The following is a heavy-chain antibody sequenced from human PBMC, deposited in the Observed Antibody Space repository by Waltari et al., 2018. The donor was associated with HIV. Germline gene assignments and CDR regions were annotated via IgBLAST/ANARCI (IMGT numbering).Heavy chain of an antibody. J-gene: IGHJ6*02. V-gene: IGHV1-2*02. CDR1: RYTFTGYY. CDR2: TNPTSGGT. Sequence: QVQLVQSGAEVKKPGTSVKVSCKASRYTFTGYYMHWVRQAPGQGLEWMGWTNPTSGGTKYAQKFQDRVTMTRDTSISTAYMELSRLRSDDTAVYYCARSITMIVVLIAWGYGMDVWGQGTTVTVSS. CDR3: ARSITMIVVLIAWGYGMDV. D-gene: IGHD3-22*01.